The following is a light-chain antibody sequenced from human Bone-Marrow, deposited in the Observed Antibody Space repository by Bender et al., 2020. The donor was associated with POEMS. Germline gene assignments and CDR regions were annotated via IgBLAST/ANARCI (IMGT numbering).Light chain of an antibody. CDR2: DVS. CDR3: CSYAGSSTWV. J-gene: IGLJ3*02. V-gene: IGLV2-11*01. Sequence: QSALTQPASVSGSPGQSITISCTGTSSDVGGYNYVSWYQQHPGKAPKLMIYDVSKRPSGVPDRFSGSKSGNTASLTISGLQAEDEADYYFCSYAGSSTWVFGGGTKLTVL. CDR1: SSDVGGYNY.